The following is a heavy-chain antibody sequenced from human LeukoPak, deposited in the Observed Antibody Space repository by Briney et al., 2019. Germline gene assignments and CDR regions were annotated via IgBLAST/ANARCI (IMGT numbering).Heavy chain of an antibody. V-gene: IGHV4-39*01. Sequence: SQTLSLTCNVAGGSISTGSYYWTWIRQAPGKGLEWIASINYIGSTYYNPSLKGRVTMSANTSKNQSTLKLTSVTAADTAVYYGARPVETEYSSSNWFDPWGQGILVIASA. CDR2: INYIGST. CDR3: ARPVETEYSSSNWFDP. J-gene: IGHJ5*02. D-gene: IGHD6-13*01. CDR1: GGSISTGSYY.